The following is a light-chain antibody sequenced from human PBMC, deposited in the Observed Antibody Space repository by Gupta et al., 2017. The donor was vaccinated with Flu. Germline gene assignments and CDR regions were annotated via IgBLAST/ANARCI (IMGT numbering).Light chain of an antibody. CDR3: ETWDSNSWV. CDR2: LEGGGSY. Sequence: VKLNCTLSSGDSCDIIAWHQQQPGKAPRYMMMLEGGGSYNTGSGVPVRFSGSSSGADLYLTMSNRQAEDEADYYCETWDSNSWVFGGGTRLTVL. CDR1: SGDSCDI. J-gene: IGLJ3*02. V-gene: IGLV4-60*03.